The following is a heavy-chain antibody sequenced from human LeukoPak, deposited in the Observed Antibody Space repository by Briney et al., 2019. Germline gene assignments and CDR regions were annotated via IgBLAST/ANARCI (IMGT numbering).Heavy chain of an antibody. J-gene: IGHJ4*02. V-gene: IGHV3-23*01. D-gene: IGHD5-12*01. CDR1: GFTFSSYA. Sequence: GGSLRLSCAASGFTFSSYAMSWVRQAPGKGLEWVSGVRGSGGSTYYADSVTGRVTISRDNSKNTLYLQMNSLRAEATAVYYCAKDLDIVATITGNWGQGSLVTVSS. CDR2: VRGSGGST. CDR3: AKDLDIVATITGN.